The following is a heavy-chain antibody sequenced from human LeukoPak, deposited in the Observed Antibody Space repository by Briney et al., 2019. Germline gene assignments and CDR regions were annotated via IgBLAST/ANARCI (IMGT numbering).Heavy chain of an antibody. J-gene: IGHJ6*02. V-gene: IGHV4-34*01. Sequence: SETLSLTCAVYGGSFSGYYWSWIRQPPGKGLEWIGEINHSGSTNYNPSLKSRVTISVDTSKNQFSLKLSSVTAADTAVYYCARERLMDVWGQGTTVTVSS. CDR3: ARERLMDV. CDR1: GGSFSGYY. CDR2: INHSGST.